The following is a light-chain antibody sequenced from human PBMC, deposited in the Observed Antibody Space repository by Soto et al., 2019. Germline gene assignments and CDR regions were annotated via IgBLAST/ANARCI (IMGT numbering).Light chain of an antibody. CDR1: SSDVGGYIY. Sequence: QSALTQPRSVSGSPGQSVTISCTGTSSDVGGYIYVSWYQQYPAKAPKVMIYDVSRRPSGVPDRFSGSKSGNTASLTISGLQAKDEAVYYCCSYAGNKTVVFGGGTKVTVL. V-gene: IGLV2-11*01. J-gene: IGLJ3*02. CDR3: CSYAGNKTVV. CDR2: DVS.